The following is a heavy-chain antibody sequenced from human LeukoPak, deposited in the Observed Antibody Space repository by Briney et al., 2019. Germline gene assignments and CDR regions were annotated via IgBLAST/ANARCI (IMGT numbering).Heavy chain of an antibody. J-gene: IGHJ4*02. CDR2: INPSGGST. CDR1: GYTFTSYY. Sequence: GASVKVSCKASGYTFTSYYMHWVRQAPGQGLEWMGIINPSGGSTSYAQKFQGRVTMTRDTSTSTVYMELSSLRSEDTAVYYCARDKHDILTGYSVGDYWGQGTLVTVSS. CDR3: ARDKHDILTGYSVGDY. D-gene: IGHD3-9*01. V-gene: IGHV1-46*01.